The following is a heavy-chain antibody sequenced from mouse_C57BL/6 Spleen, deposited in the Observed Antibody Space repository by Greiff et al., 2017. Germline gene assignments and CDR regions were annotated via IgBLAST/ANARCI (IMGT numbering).Heavy chain of an antibody. CDR1: GFNIKDYY. Sequence: EVQLQQSGAELVRPGASVKLSCTASGFNIKDYYMHWVKQRPEQGLEWIGRIDPEDGDTEYAPKFQGKATMTADTSSNTAYLQLSSQTSEDTAVYYCTTFSSPAWFGDWGQGTLVTVSA. CDR3: TTFSSPAWFGD. D-gene: IGHD1-1*01. CDR2: IDPEDGDT. J-gene: IGHJ3*01. V-gene: IGHV14-1*01.